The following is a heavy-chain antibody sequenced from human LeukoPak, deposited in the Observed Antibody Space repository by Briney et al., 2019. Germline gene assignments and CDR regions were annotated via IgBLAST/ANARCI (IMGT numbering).Heavy chain of an antibody. CDR1: GGSISNYF. D-gene: IGHD1-26*01. V-gene: IGHV4-59*08. CDR3: ASVRTSGSYYELAY. J-gene: IGHJ4*02. CDR2: IYSSGST. Sequence: HPSETLSLTCSVSGGSISNYFWTWIRQPPGKGLEWIGYIYSSGSTYYNPSLKSRVTISVDTSKNRFSLKLSTVTAADTAVYYCASVRTSGSYYELAYWGQGTLVTVSS.